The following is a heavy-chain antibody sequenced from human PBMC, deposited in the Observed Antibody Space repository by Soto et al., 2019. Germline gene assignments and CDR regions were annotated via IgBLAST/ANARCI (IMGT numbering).Heavy chain of an antibody. Sequence: QVQLEQSGAEVKKPGSSLKVSCKASGGTFTSFAISWVRQAPGQGLEWMGGFIPVFETANYAQKFQDRVTFTADKSTSTDYMDLSNLASEDTAVYHCAKKGTYGDSWYVYYVDSWGQGTLVIVSS. CDR3: AKKGTYGDSWYVYYVDS. CDR2: FIPVFETA. CDR1: GGTFTSFA. V-gene: IGHV1-69*06. J-gene: IGHJ4*02. D-gene: IGHD6-13*01.